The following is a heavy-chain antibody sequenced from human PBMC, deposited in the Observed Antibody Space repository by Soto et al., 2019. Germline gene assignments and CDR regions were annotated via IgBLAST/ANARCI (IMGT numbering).Heavy chain of an antibody. V-gene: IGHV3-11*05. Sequence: QVQLVESGGNLVKPGGSLRLSCAASGFTFSDYYMSWIRQAPGKGLEWVSYISSGSRNTNFADSMKGRFTISRDNAKNSLYLQMNSLRAEDTAVYYCAMTRYVGGDFDVWGQGTMVTVSS. D-gene: IGHD1-26*01. CDR2: ISSGSRNT. CDR1: GFTFSDYY. CDR3: AMTRYVGGDFDV. J-gene: IGHJ3*01.